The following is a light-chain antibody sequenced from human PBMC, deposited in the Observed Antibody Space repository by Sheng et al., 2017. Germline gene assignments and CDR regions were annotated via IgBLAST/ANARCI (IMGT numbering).Light chain of an antibody. Sequence: SYELAQPSSVSVSPGETARITCSGDVVAKKXVRWFQQKPGQAPVVVIYKDNERPSGIPERFSGSSSGTTVTLTISGAQVEDEADYYCYSAADNSWVFGGVTKLTVL. V-gene: IGLV3-27*01. CDR2: KDN. J-gene: IGLJ3*02. CDR1: VVAKKX. CDR3: YSAADNSWV.